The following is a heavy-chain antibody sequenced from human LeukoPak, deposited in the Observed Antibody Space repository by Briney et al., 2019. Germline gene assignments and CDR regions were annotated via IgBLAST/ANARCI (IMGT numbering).Heavy chain of an antibody. D-gene: IGHD5-18*01. CDR1: GFTFSSYG. CDR3: AKEISGYSYGVDY. Sequence: PGRSLRLSCSASGFTFSSYGMRWVRQAPGKGREWVAVISYDGSNKYYADSAKGRFTISRDNSKNTRYLQMNSLRAEDTAVYYCAKEISGYSYGVDYWGQGTRVTVAS. V-gene: IGHV3-30*18. CDR2: ISYDGSNK. J-gene: IGHJ4*02.